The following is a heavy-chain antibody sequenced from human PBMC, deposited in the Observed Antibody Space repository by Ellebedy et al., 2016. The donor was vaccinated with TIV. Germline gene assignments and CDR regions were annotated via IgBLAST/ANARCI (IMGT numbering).Heavy chain of an antibody. CDR2: ISYDGSNK. CDR3: ARDAGVLRFLEGYMDV. J-gene: IGHJ6*03. CDR1: GFTFSSYG. Sequence: GESLKISCAASGFTFSSYGMHWVRQAPGKGLEWVAVISYDGSNKYYADSVKGRFTISRDNSKNTLYLQMNSLRAEDTAVYYCARDAGVLRFLEGYMDVWGKGTTVTVSS. D-gene: IGHD3-3*01. V-gene: IGHV3-30*19.